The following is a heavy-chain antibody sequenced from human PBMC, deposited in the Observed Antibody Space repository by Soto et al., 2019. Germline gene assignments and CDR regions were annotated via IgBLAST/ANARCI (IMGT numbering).Heavy chain of an antibody. D-gene: IGHD6-19*01. CDR2: INHSGST. CDR3: AIGYSSGWTDY. Sequence: PSETLSLTCAVYGGSFSGYYWSWIRQPPGKGLEWIGEINHSGSTNYNPSLKSRVTISVDTSKNQFSLKLSSVTAADTAVYYCAIGYSSGWTDYWGQGTLVTSPQ. J-gene: IGHJ4*02. V-gene: IGHV4-34*01. CDR1: GGSFSGYY.